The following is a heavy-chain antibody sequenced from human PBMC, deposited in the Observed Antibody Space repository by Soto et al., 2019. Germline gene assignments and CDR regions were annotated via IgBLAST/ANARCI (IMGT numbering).Heavy chain of an antibody. Sequence: QVHLVQSGAEVKKPGASVKVSCKASGYIFINYYIHWVRQAPGQGLEWIGIINPNGGSTNYAHKVRGQVTMARETSTSTVDMAVSSLRSDDTAVYYCARDLAAADNWGQGTLVTVSS. J-gene: IGHJ4*02. CDR2: INPNGGST. CDR3: ARDLAAADN. D-gene: IGHD6-13*01. CDR1: GYIFINYY. V-gene: IGHV1-46*01.